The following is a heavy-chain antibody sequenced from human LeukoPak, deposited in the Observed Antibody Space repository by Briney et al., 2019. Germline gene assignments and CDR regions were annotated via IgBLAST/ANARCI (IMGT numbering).Heavy chain of an antibody. CDR1: GFTFSSYG. CDR2: IWYDGSNK. CDR3: ARDGSGFDY. V-gene: IGHV3-33*01. D-gene: IGHD3-10*01. J-gene: IGHJ4*02. Sequence: PGGSLRLSCAASGFTFSSYGMHWVRQAPGKGLEWVAAIWYDGSNKYYADSVKGRFTISRDNSKNTLYLQMNSLRAEDTAVYYCARDGSGFDYWGQGTLVTVSS.